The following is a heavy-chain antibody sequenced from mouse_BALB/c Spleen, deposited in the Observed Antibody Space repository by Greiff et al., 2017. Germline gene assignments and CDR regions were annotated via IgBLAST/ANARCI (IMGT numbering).Heavy chain of an antibody. J-gene: IGHJ3*02. CDR2: ISYSGST. CDR3: ARSPDGY. Sequence: EVQLQESGPGLVKPSQSLSLTCTVSGFSFTSDYVSYWIRQFPGNKLEWMGYISYSGSTSYNPSLKSRISITRDTSKNQFFLQLNSVTTEDTATYYCARSPDGYWGQGTLVTVSA. V-gene: IGHV3-2*02. CDR1: GFSFTSDYV.